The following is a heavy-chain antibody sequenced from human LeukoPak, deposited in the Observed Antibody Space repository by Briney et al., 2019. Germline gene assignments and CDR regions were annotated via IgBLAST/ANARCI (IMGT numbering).Heavy chain of an antibody. D-gene: IGHD5-18*01. CDR2: IYHSGST. CDR3: ARDIGYSYGLFDY. V-gene: IGHV4-38-2*02. CDR1: GYSISSGYY. J-gene: IGHJ4*02. Sequence: PSETLSLTCTVSGYSISSGYYWGWIRQPPGKGLEWIGSIYHSGSTYYNPSLKSRVTISVDTSKNQFSLKLSSVTAADTAVYYCARDIGYSYGLFDYWGQGTLVTVSS.